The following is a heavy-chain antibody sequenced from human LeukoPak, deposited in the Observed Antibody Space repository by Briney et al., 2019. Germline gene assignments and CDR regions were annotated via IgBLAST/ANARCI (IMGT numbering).Heavy chain of an antibody. CDR1: GFTFSSHW. V-gene: IGHV3-7*05. CDR3: ARGLLNSGGY. J-gene: IGHJ4*02. D-gene: IGHD1-26*01. Sequence: GGSLRLSCAASGFTFSSHWMNWVPQAPGTGLEWVANINQDGTEKNLVASVKGRFTISRDNANNSLYLQMNSLRAEDTAVYYCARGLLNSGGYWGQGTLVTVSS. CDR2: INQDGTEK.